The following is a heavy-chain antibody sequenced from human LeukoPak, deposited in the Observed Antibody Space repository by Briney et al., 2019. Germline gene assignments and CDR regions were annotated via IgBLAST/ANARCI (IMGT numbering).Heavy chain of an antibody. J-gene: IGHJ6*03. CDR1: GYSISSGYY. V-gene: IGHV4-38-2*02. D-gene: IGHD4-11*01. Sequence: SETLSLTCTVSGYSISSGYYWGWIRQPPGKGLEWIGSIYHSGSTYYNPSLKSRVTISVDTSKNQFSLKLSSVTAADTAVYYCARYLFNSNPGYYMDVCGKGTPVTVSS. CDR2: IYHSGST. CDR3: ARYLFNSNPGYYMDV.